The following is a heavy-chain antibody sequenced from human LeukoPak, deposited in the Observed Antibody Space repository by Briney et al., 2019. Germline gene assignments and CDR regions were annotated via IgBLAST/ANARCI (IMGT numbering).Heavy chain of an antibody. CDR2: ISPYNGNT. CDR1: GYPFTTYG. V-gene: IGHV1-18*01. J-gene: IGHJ4*02. CDR3: ARGNDHNDYVPDY. D-gene: IGHD3-16*01. Sequence: ASVKVACKTYGYPFTTYGFTWVRQAPGQGLEWMGWISPYNGNTNYAQKFQGRVTMTTDTSTSTAYMELRSLRSDDTAVYYCARGNDHNDYVPDYWGQGTLVTVSS.